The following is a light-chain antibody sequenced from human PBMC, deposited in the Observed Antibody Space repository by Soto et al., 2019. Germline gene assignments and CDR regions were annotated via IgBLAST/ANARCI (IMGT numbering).Light chain of an antibody. Sequence: EIVMTQSPATLSVSPGERATLSCRASQSVSSNLAWYQQKPGQAPRLLIYGASTRSTGIPARFSGSASGTEFTLNIGCLQTEDFAFYYGQQYNNWPPYTVGQGTKLEIK. J-gene: IGKJ2*01. CDR1: QSVSSN. CDR2: GAS. V-gene: IGKV3-15*01. CDR3: QQYNNWPPYT.